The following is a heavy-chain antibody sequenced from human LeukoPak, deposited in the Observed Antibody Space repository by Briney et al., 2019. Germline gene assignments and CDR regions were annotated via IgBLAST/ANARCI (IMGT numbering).Heavy chain of an antibody. V-gene: IGHV3-74*01. D-gene: IGHD1-1*01. CDR1: GFTFSSYW. CDR2: IKNDGSTT. CDR3: ARERKYDSNFDY. Sequence: PGGSLRLSCAASGFTFSSYWMHWVRQPPGKWLVWVSRIKNDGSTTTYADSVKGRFTVSRDNAKNTLYLQMNSLRAEDTAVYYCARERKYDSNFDYWGQGTLVTVSS. J-gene: IGHJ4*02.